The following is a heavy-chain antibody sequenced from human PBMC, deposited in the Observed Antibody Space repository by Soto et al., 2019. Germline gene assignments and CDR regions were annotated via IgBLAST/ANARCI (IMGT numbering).Heavy chain of an antibody. V-gene: IGHV3-66*01. Sequence: PGGSLRLSCAASGVTVSSNYMSWVRLAPGKGLEWVSVIYSGGSTYYADSVKGRFTISRDNSKNTVSLHMNSLRAEDTALYYCATRPDTMIVVVIMRGDAFDIWGQETMVTVSS. CDR1: GVTVSSNY. CDR2: IYSGGST. D-gene: IGHD3-22*01. CDR3: ATRPDTMIVVVIMRGDAFDI. J-gene: IGHJ3*02.